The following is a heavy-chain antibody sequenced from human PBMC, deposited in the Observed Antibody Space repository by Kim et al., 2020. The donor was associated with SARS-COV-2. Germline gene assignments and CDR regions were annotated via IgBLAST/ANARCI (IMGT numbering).Heavy chain of an antibody. D-gene: IGHD3-22*01. CDR1: GFIVSSNH. V-gene: IGHV3-53*01. CDR2: IYSDGST. CDR3: STRGQWLSAPDY. Sequence: GGSLRLSCAASGFIVSSNHMSWVRQAPGKGLEWVSLIYSDGSTSYADSVTGRFTISRDDSKNTLFLQMNSLRAEDTAVYYCSTRGQWLSAPDYWGQGTLVTVSS. J-gene: IGHJ4*02.